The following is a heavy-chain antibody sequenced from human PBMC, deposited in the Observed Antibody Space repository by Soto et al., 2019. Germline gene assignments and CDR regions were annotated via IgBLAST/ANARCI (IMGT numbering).Heavy chain of an antibody. CDR2: IHRGGST. J-gene: IGHJ4*02. V-gene: IGHV4-34*01. Sequence: PSETLSLTCAVYGGSFSGYHLSWIRQPPGKGLEWIGEIHRGGSTNYNPSLKSRVTLSVDTSKNQFSLTLNSVTAADTAVYYCARRYCSGGSCYEGFGLFDSWGRGTRVTVSS. CDR1: GGSFSGYH. CDR3: ARRYCSGGSCYEGFGLFDS. D-gene: IGHD2-15*01.